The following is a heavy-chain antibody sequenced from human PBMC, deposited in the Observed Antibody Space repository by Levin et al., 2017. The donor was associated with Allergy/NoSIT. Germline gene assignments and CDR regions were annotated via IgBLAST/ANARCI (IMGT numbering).Heavy chain of an antibody. V-gene: IGHV4-59*01. CDR2: IYYSGST. CDR3: ARVSSNYYDSSGYYPSFDY. D-gene: IGHD3-22*01. Sequence: GSLRLSCTVSGGSISSYYWSWIRQPPGKGLEWIGYIYYSGSTNYNPSLKSRVTISVDTSKNQFSLKLSSVTAADTAVYYCARVSSNYYDSSGYYPSFDYWGQGTLVTVSS. CDR1: GGSISSYY. J-gene: IGHJ4*02.